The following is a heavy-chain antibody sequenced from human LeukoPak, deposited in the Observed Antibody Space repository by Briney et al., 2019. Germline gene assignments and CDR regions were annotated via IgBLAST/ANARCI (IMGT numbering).Heavy chain of an antibody. CDR1: GFTFDDYA. J-gene: IGHJ4*02. Sequence: GGSLRLSCAASGFTFDDYAMHWVRQAPGKGLEWVSLISWDGGSTYYADSVKGRFTISRDNSKNSLYLQMNSLRAEDTALYYCAKDISIGYSSSWQPDYWGQGTLVTVSS. V-gene: IGHV3-43D*03. CDR2: ISWDGGST. CDR3: AKDISIGYSSSWQPDY. D-gene: IGHD6-13*01.